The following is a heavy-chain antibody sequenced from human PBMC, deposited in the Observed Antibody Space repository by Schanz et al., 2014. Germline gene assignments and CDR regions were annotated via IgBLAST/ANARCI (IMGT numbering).Heavy chain of an antibody. CDR1: GFTFSNYW. D-gene: IGHD5-12*01. Sequence: EVQLVESGGGLVQPGGSLRLSCAASGFTFSNYWIHWVRQAPGKGLVWVSRIDADGNSTSYADSVKGRFTISRDSSKNTLFLQMNSLRAEDTAVYFCARDGGRDGYNLAFDVWGQGTLVTVSS. CDR3: ARDGGRDGYNLAFDV. V-gene: IGHV3-74*01. J-gene: IGHJ3*01. CDR2: IDADGNST.